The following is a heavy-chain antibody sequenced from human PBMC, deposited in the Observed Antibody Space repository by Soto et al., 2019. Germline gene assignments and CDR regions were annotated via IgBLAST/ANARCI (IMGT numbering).Heavy chain of an antibody. J-gene: IGHJ6*02. V-gene: IGHV3-21*01. Sequence: GGSLRLSCAASGFTFSSYSMNWVRQAPGKGLEWVSSISSSSSYIYYADSVKGRFTISRDNAKNSLYLQMNSLRAEDTAVYYCARGPIVVVPAAINYYYYGMDVWGQGTTVTVSS. CDR2: ISSSSSYI. D-gene: IGHD2-2*02. CDR3: ARGPIVVVPAAINYYYYGMDV. CDR1: GFTFSSYS.